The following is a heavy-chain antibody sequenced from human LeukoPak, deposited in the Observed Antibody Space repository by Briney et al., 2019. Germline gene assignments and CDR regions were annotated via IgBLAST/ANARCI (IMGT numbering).Heavy chain of an antibody. V-gene: IGHV3-7*01. Sequence: GGSLRLSCAASGFSFSNYWMTWLRQAPGKGLEWVANIRGDESRKYYLDSVAGRFTISRDNAKKSLELQMNSLRVEDTGVYYCTKELDGASDIWGQGTMVSVSS. CDR1: GFSFSNYW. CDR3: TKELDGASDI. D-gene: IGHD3/OR15-3a*01. J-gene: IGHJ3*02. CDR2: IRGDESRK.